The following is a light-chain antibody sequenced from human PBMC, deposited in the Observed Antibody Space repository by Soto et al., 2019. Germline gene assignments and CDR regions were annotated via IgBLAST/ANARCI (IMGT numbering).Light chain of an antibody. CDR3: QQYNSYSGT. CDR2: AAS. CDR1: QRISSY. J-gene: IGKJ1*01. V-gene: IGKV1-5*01. Sequence: DIHMTQSSNSLSASFWDVVTIPWPASQRISSYVSWYQQKPEKAPKLLIYAASRVESGAPSRFSGSGSGKEFPLTISSLQPDDLATYYCQQYNSYSGTFGQGTKVDIK.